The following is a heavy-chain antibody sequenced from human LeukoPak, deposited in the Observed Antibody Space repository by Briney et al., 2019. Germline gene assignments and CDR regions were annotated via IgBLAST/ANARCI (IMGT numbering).Heavy chain of an antibody. J-gene: IGHJ3*02. D-gene: IGHD3-16*02. CDR1: GYTFISYG. Sequence: ASVKVSCKASGYTFISYGISWVRQAPGQGLEWMGWISAYNGNTNYAQKLQGRVTMTTDTSTSTAYMELRSLRSDDTAVYYCARDPKDYVWGSYRSIIDAFDIWGQGTMVTVSS. CDR2: ISAYNGNT. CDR3: ARDPKDYVWGSYRSIIDAFDI. V-gene: IGHV1-18*01.